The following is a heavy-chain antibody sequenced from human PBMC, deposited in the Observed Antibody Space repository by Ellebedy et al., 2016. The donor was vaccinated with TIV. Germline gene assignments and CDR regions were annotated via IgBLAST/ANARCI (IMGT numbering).Heavy chain of an antibody. D-gene: IGHD6-6*01. Sequence: GESLKISXAASGFTFDDYTMHWVRQAPGKGLEWVSLISWDGGSTYYADSVKGRFTISRDNSKNSLYLQMNSLRTEDTALYYCAKEDSSSSGEEYFQHWGQGTLVTVSS. J-gene: IGHJ1*01. CDR3: AKEDSSSSGEEYFQH. CDR1: GFTFDDYT. V-gene: IGHV3-43*01. CDR2: ISWDGGST.